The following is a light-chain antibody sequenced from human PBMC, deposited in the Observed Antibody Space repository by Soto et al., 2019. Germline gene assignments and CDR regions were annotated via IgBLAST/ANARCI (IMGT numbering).Light chain of an antibody. CDR1: QSISSY. Sequence: IQMTQSPSSLSASVGDRVTITCRASQSISSYLGWFQQKPGKAPKLLIYAASSLQSGVPSRFSGSGSGTDFTLTISSLQPEDFATYYCLQDYNYPLTFGGGTKVDI. CDR2: AAS. V-gene: IGKV1-6*01. CDR3: LQDYNYPLT. J-gene: IGKJ4*01.